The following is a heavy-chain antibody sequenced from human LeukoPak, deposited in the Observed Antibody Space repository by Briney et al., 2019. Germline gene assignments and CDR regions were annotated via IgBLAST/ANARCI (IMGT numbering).Heavy chain of an antibody. D-gene: IGHD3-3*01. CDR3: AREERITIFGVVILNWFDP. Sequence: SETLSLTCTVSGGSISSYYWSWIRQPPGKGLGWIGYIYYSGSTNYNPSLKSRVTISVDTSKNQFSLKLSSVTAADTAVYYCAREERITIFGVVILNWFDPWGQGTLVTVSS. CDR2: IYYSGST. J-gene: IGHJ5*02. CDR1: GGSISSYY. V-gene: IGHV4-59*01.